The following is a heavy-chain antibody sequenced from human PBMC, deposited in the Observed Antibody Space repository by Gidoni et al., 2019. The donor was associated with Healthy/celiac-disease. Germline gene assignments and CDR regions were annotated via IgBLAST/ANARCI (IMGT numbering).Heavy chain of an antibody. Sequence: QVQLVQSGAEVKKPGSSVKVSCKASGGTFSRYAISWVRQAPGQGLEWMGGIIPIFGTANYAQKFQGRVTITADKSTSTAYMELSSLRSEDTAVYYCARLAYYYDSSGYYSPFDYWGQGTLVTVSS. CDR3: ARLAYYYDSSGYYSPFDY. D-gene: IGHD3-22*01. V-gene: IGHV1-69*06. J-gene: IGHJ4*02. CDR1: GGTFSRYA. CDR2: IIPIFGTA.